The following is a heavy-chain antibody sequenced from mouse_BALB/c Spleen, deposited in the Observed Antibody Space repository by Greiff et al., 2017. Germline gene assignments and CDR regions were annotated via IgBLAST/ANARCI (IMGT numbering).Heavy chain of an antibody. Sequence: EVKLMESGGGLVQPGGSLRLSCATSGFTFTDYYMSWVRQPPGKALEWLGFIRNKANGYTTEYSASVKGRFTISRDNSQSILYLQMNTLRAEDSATYYCARPSGDYYAMDYWGQGTSVTVSS. V-gene: IGHV7-3*02. J-gene: IGHJ4*01. D-gene: IGHD3-1*01. CDR3: ARPSGDYYAMDY. CDR1: GFTFTDYY. CDR2: IRNKANGYTT.